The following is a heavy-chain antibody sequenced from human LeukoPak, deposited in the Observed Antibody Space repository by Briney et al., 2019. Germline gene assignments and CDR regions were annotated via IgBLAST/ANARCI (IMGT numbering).Heavy chain of an antibody. CDR2: MYYRGST. CDR1: GGSINSSSYY. D-gene: IGHD2-2*01. V-gene: IGHV4-39*07. J-gene: IGHJ4*02. CDR3: ARGRGHCTSTSCSNFDY. Sequence: PSETLSLTCTVSGGSINSSSYYWGWVRQPPGKGLEWIGSMYYRGSTYYNPSLKSRVTISVDTSKNQFSLKLSSVTAADTAVYYCARGRGHCTSTSCSNFDYWGQGTLVTVSS.